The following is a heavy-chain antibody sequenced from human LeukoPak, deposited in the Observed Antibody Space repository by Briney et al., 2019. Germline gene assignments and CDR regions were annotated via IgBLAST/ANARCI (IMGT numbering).Heavy chain of an antibody. V-gene: IGHV3-64*01. CDR1: GFTFSTYA. CDR2: ISSNGGST. CDR3: ARVAVATIGYSYGTGDFDY. J-gene: IGHJ4*02. D-gene: IGHD5-18*01. Sequence: PSGGSLRLSCAASGFTFSTYAMPWVRQAPGKGLEYVSAISSNGGSTYYANSVKGRFTISRDNSKNTLYLQMGSLRAEDMAVYYCARVAVATIGYSYGTGDFDYWGQGTLVTVSS.